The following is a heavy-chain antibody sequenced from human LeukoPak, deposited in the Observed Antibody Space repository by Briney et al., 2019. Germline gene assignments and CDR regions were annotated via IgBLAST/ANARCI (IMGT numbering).Heavy chain of an antibody. D-gene: IGHD3-3*01. CDR1: GASISSSY. V-gene: IGHV4-59*01. Sequence: SETLSLTCSVSGASISSSYWTWIRQPPGKGLEWIGCLSNSGSSIYNPPLKSRVTISVDMSKNQLSLDLTSVTAADTAVYYCARAQYYGSSSGYSGGLYYMDVWGKGTTVSVSS. CDR2: LSNSGSS. J-gene: IGHJ6*03. CDR3: ARAQYYGSSSGYSGGLYYMDV.